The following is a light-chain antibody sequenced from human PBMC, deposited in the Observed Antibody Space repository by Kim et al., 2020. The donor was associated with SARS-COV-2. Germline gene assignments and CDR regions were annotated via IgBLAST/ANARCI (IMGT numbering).Light chain of an antibody. J-gene: IGLJ3*02. Sequence: APGKTDRITCGGNNIGSKSVHWYQQKPGLAPVLVIYYESDRPSGIPERFSGSNSGNTATLTISRVEAGDEADYYCQVWDSSSDHRVFGGGTQLTVL. CDR3: QVWDSSSDHRV. CDR1: NIGSKS. V-gene: IGLV3-21*04. CDR2: YES.